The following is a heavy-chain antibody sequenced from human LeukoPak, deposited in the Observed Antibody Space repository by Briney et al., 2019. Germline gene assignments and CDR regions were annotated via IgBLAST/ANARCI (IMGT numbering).Heavy chain of an antibody. D-gene: IGHD3-10*01. CDR2: INQAGSDK. CDR3: ARGMIRGVMDDY. J-gene: IGHJ4*02. V-gene: IGHV3-7*05. Sequence: PGGSLRLSCAASGXSFNNYWMSWVRQAPGKGLEWVANINQAGSDKYYLDSVKGRFTISRDNAKNSLYLQMNSLRAEDTAVYYCARGMIRGVMDDYWGQGTLVTVSS. CDR1: GXSFNNYW.